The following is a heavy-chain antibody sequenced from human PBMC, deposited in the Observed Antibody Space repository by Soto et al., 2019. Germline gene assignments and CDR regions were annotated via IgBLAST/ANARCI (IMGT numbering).Heavy chain of an antibody. D-gene: IGHD2-2*01. V-gene: IGHV1-18*01. Sequence: WASVKVSCKASGYTFTSKGITWVRQGPGQGLEWMGWISTYNGNTNYAQKLQGRVIMTTDTSTSTVYMELRSLRSDDTAVYYCARGVVVPASTGKSWFDPWGQGTIVTVYS. CDR1: GYTFTSKG. CDR3: ARGVVVPASTGKSWFDP. J-gene: IGHJ5*02. CDR2: ISTYNGNT.